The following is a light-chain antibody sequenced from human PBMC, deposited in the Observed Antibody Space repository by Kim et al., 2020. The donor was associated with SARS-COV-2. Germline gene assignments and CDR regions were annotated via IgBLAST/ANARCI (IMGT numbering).Light chain of an antibody. CDR1: SLRSYY. Sequence: VALGQTVRNTCQGDSLRSYYATWYQQKPGQAPILLIYGKNNRPSGIPVRYAGSSSGNTASLTITGTQAGYEADYYCNSRDTNDIVLFGGGTKLTVL. V-gene: IGLV3-19*01. CDR2: GKN. J-gene: IGLJ2*01. CDR3: NSRDTNDIVL.